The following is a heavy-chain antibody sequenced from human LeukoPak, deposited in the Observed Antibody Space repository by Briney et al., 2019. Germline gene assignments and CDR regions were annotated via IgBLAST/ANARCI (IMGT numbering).Heavy chain of an antibody. J-gene: IGHJ6*02. CDR1: GGSFSGYY. V-gene: IGHV4-34*01. Sequence: SETLSLTCAVYGGSFSGYYWSWIRQPPGKGLEWIGEINHSGSTNYNPSLKSRVTISVDTSKNQFSLKLSSVPAADTAVYYCARGRVVVVVEYYYYYGMDVWGQGTTVTVSS. CDR2: INHSGST. CDR3: ARGRVVVVVEYYYYYGMDV. D-gene: IGHD2-15*01.